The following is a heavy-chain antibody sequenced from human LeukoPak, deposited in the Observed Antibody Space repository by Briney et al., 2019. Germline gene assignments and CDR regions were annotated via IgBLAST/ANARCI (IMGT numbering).Heavy chain of an antibody. CDR3: ASLLGYCSSTSCPTEYNWFDP. V-gene: IGHV3-48*01. CDR2: ITNSGNSK. Sequence: PGGSLRLSCAVSEFTFSSYSMNWVRQAPGKGLEWVSYITNSGNSKSYADSVKGRFTISRDNTKNSLYLQMNGLRAEDTAVYYCASLLGYCSSTSCPTEYNWFDPWGQGTLVTVSS. J-gene: IGHJ5*02. CDR1: EFTFSSYS. D-gene: IGHD2-2*01.